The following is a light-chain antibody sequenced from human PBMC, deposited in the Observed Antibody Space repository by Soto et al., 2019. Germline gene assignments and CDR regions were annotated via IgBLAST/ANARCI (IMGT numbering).Light chain of an antibody. Sequence: QSALTQPRSVSGSPGQPVTISCTGTSSDVGGYNYVSWYQQHPGRAPKLIIYDVNKRPSGVPDRFSGSKSDNTASLTISGLQAEDEADYYCCSYAGSYTLVFGGGTKLTVL. CDR2: DVN. V-gene: IGLV2-11*01. J-gene: IGLJ2*01. CDR1: SSDVGGYNY. CDR3: CSYAGSYTLV.